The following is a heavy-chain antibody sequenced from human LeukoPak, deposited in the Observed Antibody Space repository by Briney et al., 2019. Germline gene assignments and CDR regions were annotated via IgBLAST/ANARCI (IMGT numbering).Heavy chain of an antibody. CDR3: AREVTPYY. CDR2: IKQDGSEK. J-gene: IGHJ4*02. CDR1: GFTFSDYW. D-gene: IGHD2-21*02. Sequence: GGSLRLSCVASGFTFSDYWMSWVRQAPGKGLEWVANIKQDGSEKYYVDSVKGRFTISRDNAKNSLYLQMNSLRAEDTAVYYCAREVTPYYWGQGTLVTVSS. V-gene: IGHV3-7*01.